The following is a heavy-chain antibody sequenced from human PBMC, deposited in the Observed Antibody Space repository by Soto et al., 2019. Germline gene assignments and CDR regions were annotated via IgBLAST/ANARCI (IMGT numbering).Heavy chain of an antibody. Sequence: GASVKVSCKASGYTFTGYYMHWVRQAPGQGLEWMGWINPNSGGTNYAQKFQGWVTMTRDTSISTAYMELSRLRSDDTAVYHCARARIYDYYYYYGMDVWGQGTTVTVSS. CDR3: ARARIYDYYYYYGMDV. D-gene: IGHD3-16*01. J-gene: IGHJ6*02. V-gene: IGHV1-2*04. CDR2: INPNSGGT. CDR1: GYTFTGYY.